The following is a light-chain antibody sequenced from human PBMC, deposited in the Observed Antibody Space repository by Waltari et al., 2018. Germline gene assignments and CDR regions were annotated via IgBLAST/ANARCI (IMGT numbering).Light chain of an antibody. CDR3: LSYTTINTWV. Sequence: QSALTQPASVSGSPGQSPPISCSGTSVDIVAFNRVSWYQQFAGKAPRLLIYEDTLRPSEISDRFSGAKSGDTASLTISGLQAEDEADYFCLSYTTINTWVFSGGTKVTVL. CDR2: EDT. J-gene: IGLJ3*02. CDR1: SVDIVAFNR. V-gene: IGLV2-14*01.